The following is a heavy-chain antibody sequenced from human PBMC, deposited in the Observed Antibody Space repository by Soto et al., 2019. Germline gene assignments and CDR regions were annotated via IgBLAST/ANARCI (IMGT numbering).Heavy chain of an antibody. CDR3: AKTSSLFDY. J-gene: IGHJ4*02. CDR2: ISKSGGGT. D-gene: IGHD6-13*01. Sequence: EVQLLESGGGLVQPGGSLRLSCAASGFTFSNYAMSWVRQAPGKGLEWVSSISKSGGGTYYADSVKGRFTISRDNSKNTLDLQMNSLKAEDTAVYSCAKTSSLFDYWGQGTLVTVSS. CDR1: GFTFSNYA. V-gene: IGHV3-23*01.